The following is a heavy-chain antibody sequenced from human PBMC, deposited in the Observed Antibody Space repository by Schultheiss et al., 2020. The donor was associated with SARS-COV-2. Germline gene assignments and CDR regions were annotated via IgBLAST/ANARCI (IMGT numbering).Heavy chain of an antibody. CDR3: ASQDIGGNSVGDY. V-gene: IGHV3-23*01. J-gene: IGHJ4*02. CDR1: GFTFSSYA. CDR2: ISGSGGST. D-gene: IGHD4-23*01. Sequence: GESLKISCAASGFTFSSYAMSWVRQAPGKGLEWVSAISGSGGSTYYADSVKGRFTISRDNSKNTLYLEMNNLRAEDTATYYCASQDIGGNSVGDYWGQGTLVTVSS.